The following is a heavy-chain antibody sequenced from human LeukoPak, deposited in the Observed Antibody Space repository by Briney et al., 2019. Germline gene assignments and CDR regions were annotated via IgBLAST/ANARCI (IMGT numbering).Heavy chain of an antibody. D-gene: IGHD3-9*01. CDR3: ARGSRNYDILTGYYPHYYYYMDV. V-gene: IGHV3-7*01. CDR2: IKQDGSEK. J-gene: IGHJ6*03. Sequence: PGGSLRLSCAASGFTFSNAWMSWVRQAPGKGLEWVANIKQDGSEKYYVDSVKGRFTISRDNAKNSLYLQMNSLRAEDTAVYYCARGSRNYDILTGYYPHYYYYMDVWGKGTTVTISS. CDR1: GFTFSNAW.